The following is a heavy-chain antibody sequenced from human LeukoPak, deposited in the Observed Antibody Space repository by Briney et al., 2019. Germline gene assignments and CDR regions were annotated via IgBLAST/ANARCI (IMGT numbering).Heavy chain of an antibody. J-gene: IGHJ4*02. CDR1: GGPISSYY. CDR3: ARVYSSSSLGP. CDR2: MYYIGST. Sequence: PSETLSLTCTVSGGPISSYYWSWIRQPPGKGLEWIGGMYYIGSTNYNPSLKSRVTISVDTSKNQFSLKLSSVTAADTAVYYCARVYSSSSLGPWGQGTLVTVSS. V-gene: IGHV4-59*08. D-gene: IGHD6-13*01.